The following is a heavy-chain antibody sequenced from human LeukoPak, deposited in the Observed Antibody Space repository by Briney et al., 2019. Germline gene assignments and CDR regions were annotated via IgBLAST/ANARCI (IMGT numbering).Heavy chain of an antibody. J-gene: IGHJ6*02. V-gene: IGHV4-34*01. CDR1: GGSFSGYY. D-gene: IGHD2-21*02. Sequence: SETLSLTCAVYGGSFSGYYWSWIRQPPGKGLEWIEEINHSGSINYNPSLKSRVTISVDTSKNQFSLKLSSVTAADTAVYYCARGGGAYCGGDCLMDVWGQGTTVTVSS. CDR2: INHSGSI. CDR3: ARGGGAYCGGDCLMDV.